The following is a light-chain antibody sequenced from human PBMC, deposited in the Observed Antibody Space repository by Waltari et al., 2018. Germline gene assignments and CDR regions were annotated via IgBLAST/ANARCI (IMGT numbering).Light chain of an antibody. V-gene: IGKV1-12*01. Sequence: DIQMTQSPSPVSASVGDRVTITCRASQDIGNRLAWYQLKPGKDPNILIYGTSSLQTGVPSRFSCSGSGTEFTLTISSLQPEDFGTYYCQQGNSFPITFGPGTKVEIK. CDR1: QDIGNR. J-gene: IGKJ3*01. CDR3: QQGNSFPIT. CDR2: GTS.